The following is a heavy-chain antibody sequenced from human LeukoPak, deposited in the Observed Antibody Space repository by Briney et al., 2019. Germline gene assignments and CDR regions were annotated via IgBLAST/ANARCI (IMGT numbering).Heavy chain of an antibody. J-gene: IGHJ3*02. Sequence: GASVKVSCKASGYTFSNFVINWVRQAPGQGLEWMGWINANTGNPTYAQGFSGRFVFSLDTSVSTAYLEIFSLEADDTAVYFCAREEASGSWSETSGPFDIWGQGTMVTVSS. D-gene: IGHD6-25*01. CDR3: AREEASGSWSETSGPFDI. V-gene: IGHV7-4-1*01. CDR1: GYTFSNFV. CDR2: INANTGNP.